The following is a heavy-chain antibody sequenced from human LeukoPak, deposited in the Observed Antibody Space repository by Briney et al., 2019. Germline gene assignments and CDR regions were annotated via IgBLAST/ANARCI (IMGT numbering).Heavy chain of an antibody. J-gene: IGHJ4*02. CDR1: GFIFSRYS. Sequence: GGSLRLSCAASGFIFSRYSMTWVRQAPGKGLEWVSYISSGSSTIYYADSVKGRFSISRDNADNSLSLQMNSHRAEDTAVYYCARDLGMYSGSFSYYFDYWGQGTLVTVSS. D-gene: IGHD1-26*01. V-gene: IGHV3-48*01. CDR2: ISSGSSTI. CDR3: ARDLGMYSGSFSYYFDY.